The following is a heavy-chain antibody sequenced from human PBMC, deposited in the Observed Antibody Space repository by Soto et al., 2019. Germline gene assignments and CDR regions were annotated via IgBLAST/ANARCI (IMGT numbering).Heavy chain of an antibody. J-gene: IGHJ4*02. D-gene: IGHD2-2*02. Sequence: GGSLRLSCAASGFTFSSYSMNWVLQAPGKGLEWVSSISSSSSYIYYADSVKGRFTISRDNSKNTLYLQMNSLRAEHTAVYYSATNGVPDAIPPDFDYWAQGTLVPVSS. V-gene: IGHV3-21*04. CDR3: ATNGVPDAIPPDFDY. CDR2: ISSSSSYI. CDR1: GFTFSSYS.